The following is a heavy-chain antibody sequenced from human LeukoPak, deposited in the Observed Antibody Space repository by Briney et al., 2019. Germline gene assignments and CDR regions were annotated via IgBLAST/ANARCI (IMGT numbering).Heavy chain of an antibody. D-gene: IGHD6-13*01. Sequence: ASVKVSCKASGGTFSSYAISWVRQAPGQGLEWMGWISAYNGNTNYAQNLQGRVTMTTDTSTSTAYMELRNLRSDDTAVYCCARDQGQQLVLYNWFDPWGQGTLVTVSS. CDR1: GGTFSSYA. CDR2: ISAYNGNT. V-gene: IGHV1-18*01. CDR3: ARDQGQQLVLYNWFDP. J-gene: IGHJ5*02.